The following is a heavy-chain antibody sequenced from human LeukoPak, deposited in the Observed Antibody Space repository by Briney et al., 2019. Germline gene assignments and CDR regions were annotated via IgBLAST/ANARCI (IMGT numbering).Heavy chain of an antibody. CDR3: AISPSVMITFGGAPATDYFDY. J-gene: IGHJ4*02. CDR2: INPNSGGT. Sequence: GASVKVSCKASGYTFTDYYMHWVRQAPGQGLEWMGWINPNSGGTNYAQKFQGRVTMTRDTSISTAYMEVSRLRSDDTAVYYCAISPSVMITFGGAPATDYFDYWGQGTLVTVSS. CDR1: GYTFTDYY. D-gene: IGHD3-16*01. V-gene: IGHV1-2*02.